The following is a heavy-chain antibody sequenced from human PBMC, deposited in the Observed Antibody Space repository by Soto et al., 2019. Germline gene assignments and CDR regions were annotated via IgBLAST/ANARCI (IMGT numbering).Heavy chain of an antibody. J-gene: IGHJ5*02. Sequence: SVKVSCKASGGTFSSYAISWVRQAPGQGLEWMGGIIPIFGTANYAQKFQGRATITADESTSTAYMELSSLRSEDTAVYYCARGKEQLPYNWFDPWGQGTLVTVS. CDR3: ARGKEQLPYNWFDP. V-gene: IGHV1-69*13. CDR1: GGTFSSYA. D-gene: IGHD6-13*01. CDR2: IIPIFGTA.